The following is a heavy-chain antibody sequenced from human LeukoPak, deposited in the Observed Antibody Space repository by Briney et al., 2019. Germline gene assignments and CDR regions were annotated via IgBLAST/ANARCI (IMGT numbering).Heavy chain of an antibody. CDR2: IWFDGSNI. CDR3: SRDHGDYSFDY. D-gene: IGHD4-17*01. Sequence: PGGALRLSCVASGFTFSNYGMNWVRQAPGKGLGWVAIIWFDGSNIDFADSVKGRFTISRDDSKNTLFLQMNSLRAEDTAVYYRSRDHGDYSFDYWGQGTLVTVSS. J-gene: IGHJ4*02. V-gene: IGHV3-33*01. CDR1: GFTFSNYG.